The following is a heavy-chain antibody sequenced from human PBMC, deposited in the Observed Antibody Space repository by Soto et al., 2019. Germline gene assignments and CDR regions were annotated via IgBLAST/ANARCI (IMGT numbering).Heavy chain of an antibody. CDR3: ARDLLPSGIAVVGYYGMDV. D-gene: IGHD6-19*01. CDR1: GFTFSSYG. V-gene: IGHV3-33*01. Sequence: PGGSLRLSCAASGFTFSSYGMHWVRQAPGKGLEWVAVIWYDGSNKYYADSVKGRFTISRDNSKNTLYLQMNSLRAEDTAVYYCARDLLPSGIAVVGYYGMDVWGQGTTVTVS. J-gene: IGHJ6*02. CDR2: IWYDGSNK.